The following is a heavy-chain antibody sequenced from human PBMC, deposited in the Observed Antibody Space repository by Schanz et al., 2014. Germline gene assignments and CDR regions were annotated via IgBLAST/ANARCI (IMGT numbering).Heavy chain of an antibody. J-gene: IGHJ4*02. CDR1: GGSISSSSYF. V-gene: IGHV4-39*07. Sequence: QLQLQESGPGLVKPSETLSLTCTVSGGSISSSSYFWGWIRQPPGKGLEWIGSIYNSGSTYYNPSLKSRVTISVDPSNNQFSLMLGSVTAADTAVYYCARAAGPVDYWGQGTLVTVSS. CDR3: ARAAGPVDY. D-gene: IGHD6-13*01. CDR2: IYNSGST.